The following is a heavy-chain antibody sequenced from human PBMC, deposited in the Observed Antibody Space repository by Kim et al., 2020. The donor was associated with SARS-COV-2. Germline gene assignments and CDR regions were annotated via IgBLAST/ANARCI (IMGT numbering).Heavy chain of an antibody. V-gene: IGHV3-23*01. CDR2: VSSSGGST. J-gene: IGHJ4*02. Sequence: GGSLRLSCAASGFTFSNYAMNWVRQAPGKGLEWVSGVSSSGGSTYDADSVKGRFTISRDNSKNTLYLRMNSLRAEDTAVYYCAKDRGSGSPSYFDYWGQGTLVTVSS. CDR3: AKDRGSGSPSYFDY. CDR1: GFTFSNYA. D-gene: IGHD1-26*01.